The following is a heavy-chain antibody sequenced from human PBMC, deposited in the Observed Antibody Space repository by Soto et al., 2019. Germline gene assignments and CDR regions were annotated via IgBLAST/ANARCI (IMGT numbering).Heavy chain of an antibody. CDR1: GFTFSSYA. CDR2: ISGSGGST. V-gene: IGHV3-23*01. Sequence: GGSLRLSCAASGFTFSSYAMSWVRQAPGKGLEWVSAISGSGGSTYYADSVKGRFTISRDNSKNTLYLQMNGLRAEDAAVYYCAKELVEMSRVDAFDIWGQGTMVTVSS. CDR3: AKELVEMSRVDAFDI. D-gene: IGHD6-13*01. J-gene: IGHJ3*02.